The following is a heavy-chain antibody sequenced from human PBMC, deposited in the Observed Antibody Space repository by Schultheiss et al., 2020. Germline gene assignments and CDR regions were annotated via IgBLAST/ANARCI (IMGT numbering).Heavy chain of an antibody. D-gene: IGHD2-15*01. CDR1: GYTFTSYY. V-gene: IGHV1-46*01. CDR2: INPSGGST. J-gene: IGHJ6*02. CDR3: ARIGIGFWVVVAASYGMDV. Sequence: ASVKVSCKASGYTFTSYYMHWVRQAPGQGLEWMGIINPSGGSTSYAQKFQGRVTMTRDTSASTAYMELRSLRSDDTAVYYCARIGIGFWVVVAASYGMDVWGQGTTVTVSS.